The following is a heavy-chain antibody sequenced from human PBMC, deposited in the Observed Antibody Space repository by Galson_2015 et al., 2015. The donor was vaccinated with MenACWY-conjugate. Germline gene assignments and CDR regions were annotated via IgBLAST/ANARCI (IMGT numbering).Heavy chain of an antibody. D-gene: IGHD3-16*01. CDR2: VNSGGSGT. CDR1: GFTFSSYW. Sequence: SLRLSCAASGFTFSSYWMHWVRHAPGKGLVWVSRVNSGGSGTGYADSVKGRLTISRDNAKNMLFLQMNSLKVEDTAVYYCARSYVPGSDRKNYYMDVWGRGTTVTVSS. V-gene: IGHV3-74*01. CDR3: ARSYVPGSDRKNYYMDV. J-gene: IGHJ6*03.